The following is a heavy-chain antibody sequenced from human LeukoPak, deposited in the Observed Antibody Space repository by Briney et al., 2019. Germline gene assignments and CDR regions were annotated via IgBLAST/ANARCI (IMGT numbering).Heavy chain of an antibody. V-gene: IGHV3-20*04. CDR2: TNRRGDIT. Sequence: GGSLRLSCAASGYTFGDYGMSWVRQVPGKGLEWVSGTNRRGDITGYADFVKGRFTISRDNAKNSLYLQMNSLRADDTAVYYCAMKAVPRPRLHDAFDFWGQGTVVSVSS. CDR3: AMKAVPRPRLHDAFDF. D-gene: IGHD5-24*01. CDR1: GYTFGDYG. J-gene: IGHJ3*01.